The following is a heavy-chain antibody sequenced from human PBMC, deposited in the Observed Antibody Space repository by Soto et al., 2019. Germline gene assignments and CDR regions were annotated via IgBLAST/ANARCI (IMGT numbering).Heavy chain of an antibody. V-gene: IGHV1-69*13. CDR2: IIPIFGTA. D-gene: IGHD6-13*01. Sequence: SVKVSCKASGYSFTSYYMHCVRQAPGQGLEWMGIIIPIFGTANYAQKFQGRVTITADESTSTAYMELSSLRSEDTAVYYCAVMPSSGYSSSWYGSEGAFDIWGQGTIVTVS. CDR3: AVMPSSGYSSSWYGSEGAFDI. J-gene: IGHJ3*02. CDR1: GYSFTSYY.